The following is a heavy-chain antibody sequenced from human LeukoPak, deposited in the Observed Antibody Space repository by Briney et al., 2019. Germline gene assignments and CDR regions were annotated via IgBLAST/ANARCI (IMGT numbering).Heavy chain of an antibody. CDR3: ARDKDIVVVPAAMTWDYYYGMDV. CDR2: IYYSGST. Sequence: SEALSLTCTVSGGSVSSGSYYWSWIRQPPGKGLEWIGYIYYSGSTNYNPSLKSRVTISVDTSKNQFSLKLSSVTAADTAVYYCARDKDIVVVPAAMTWDYYYGMDVWGKGTTVTVSS. V-gene: IGHV4-61*01. D-gene: IGHD2-2*01. J-gene: IGHJ6*04. CDR1: GGSVSSGSYY.